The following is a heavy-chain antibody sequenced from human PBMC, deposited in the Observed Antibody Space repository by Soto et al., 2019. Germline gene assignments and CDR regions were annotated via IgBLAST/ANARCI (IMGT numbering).Heavy chain of an antibody. D-gene: IGHD5-18*01. V-gene: IGHV3-30*18. J-gene: IGHJ4*02. Sequence: QVQLVESGGGVVQPGSSLRLSCAASGFTFTNYGMHWVRQAPGKGLEWVALISYDGSDKYYGDSVKGRFTISRDSSKNXLYRHVSSLRVEDTAVYYCAKVGSYGYGSNSDVEYWGQGTLVTVSS. CDR2: ISYDGSDK. CDR3: AKVGSYGYGSNSDVEY. CDR1: GFTFTNYG.